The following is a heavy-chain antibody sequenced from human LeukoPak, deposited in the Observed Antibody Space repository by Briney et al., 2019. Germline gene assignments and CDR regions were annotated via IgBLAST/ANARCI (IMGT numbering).Heavy chain of an antibody. J-gene: IGHJ4*02. V-gene: IGHV3-21*01. Sequence: GGSLRLSCAASGFTFSSYSMNWVRQAPGKGLEWVSSISSSSSYIYYADSVRGRVSISRDNAKNTVYLQMNGLKAEDTAVYYCVGYGGNSFWGQGTLVTVSS. D-gene: IGHD4-23*01. CDR3: VGYGGNSF. CDR2: ISSSSSYI. CDR1: GFTFSSYS.